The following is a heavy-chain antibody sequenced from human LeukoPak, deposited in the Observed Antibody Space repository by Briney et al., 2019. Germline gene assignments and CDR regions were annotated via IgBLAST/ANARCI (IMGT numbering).Heavy chain of an antibody. V-gene: IGHV3-11*01. D-gene: IGHD3-9*01. J-gene: IGHJ6*02. CDR2: ISSSGSTI. CDR1: GFTFSDYY. CDR3: ARDRNILTGYYASPEYYGMDV. Sequence: GGSLRLSCTASGFTFSDYYMSWIRQAPGKGLEWVSYISSSGSTIYYADSVKGRFTISRDNAKNSLYLQMNSLRAEDTAVYYCARDRNILTGYYASPEYYGMDVWGQGALVTVSS.